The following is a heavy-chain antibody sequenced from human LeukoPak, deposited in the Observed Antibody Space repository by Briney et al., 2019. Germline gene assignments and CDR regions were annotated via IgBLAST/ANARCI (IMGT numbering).Heavy chain of an antibody. CDR3: ASSSITMVRGVLPGGDY. CDR2: INTNTGNP. V-gene: IGHV7-4-1*02. CDR1: GYTFTSYA. J-gene: IGHJ4*02. Sequence: ASVKVSCKASGYTFTSYAMNWVRQAPGQGLEWMGWINTNTGNPTYAQGFTGRFVFSLDTSVSTAYLQISSLKAEDTAVYYCASSSITMVRGVLPGGDYWGQGTLVTVSS. D-gene: IGHD3-10*01.